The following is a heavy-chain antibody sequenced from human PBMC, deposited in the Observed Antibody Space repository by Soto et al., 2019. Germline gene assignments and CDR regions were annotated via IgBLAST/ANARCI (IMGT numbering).Heavy chain of an antibody. CDR2: IYSSGGT. CDR3: ARGQRFSDSFDP. Sequence: PLETLSLTCTVSGGAISGYYWTWIRQPAGKGLEWIGRIYSSGGTKYNPSLKSRVDMSLDMSKNQFSLRLNSVTAADTAVYYCARGQRFSDSFDPWGQGTLVTVSS. V-gene: IGHV4-4*07. CDR1: GGAISGYY. D-gene: IGHD3-3*01. J-gene: IGHJ5*02.